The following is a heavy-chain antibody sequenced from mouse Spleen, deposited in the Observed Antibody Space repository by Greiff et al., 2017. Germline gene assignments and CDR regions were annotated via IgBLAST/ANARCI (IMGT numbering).Heavy chain of an antibody. CDR2: ISSGGGNT. CDR1: GFTVSSYA. CDR3: ARIYYGNFRDYFDY. V-gene: IGHV5-9-3*01. Sequence: EVQLVESGGGLVKLGGSLKLSCAASGFTVSSYAMSWVRQTPEKRLEWVATISSGGGNTYYPDSVKGRFTISRDNAKNTLYLQMSSLKSEDTAMYYCARIYYGNFRDYFDYWGQGTTLTVSS. J-gene: IGHJ2*01. D-gene: IGHD2-1*01.